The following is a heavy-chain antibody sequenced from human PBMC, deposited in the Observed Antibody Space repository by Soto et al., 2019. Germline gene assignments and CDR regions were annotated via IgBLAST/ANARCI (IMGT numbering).Heavy chain of an antibody. J-gene: IGHJ4*02. CDR2: IWYDGSNK. D-gene: IGHD2-2*01. V-gene: IGHV3-33*01. CDR1: GFTFSSYG. CDR3: ARDVPAANVVDY. Sequence: QVQLVESGGGVVQPGRSLRLSCAASGFTFSSYGMHWVRQAPGKGLEWVAVIWYDGSNKYYADSVKGRFTISRDNSKNTLYLQMNGLTAEDTAVYYCARDVPAANVVDYWGQGTLVTVSS.